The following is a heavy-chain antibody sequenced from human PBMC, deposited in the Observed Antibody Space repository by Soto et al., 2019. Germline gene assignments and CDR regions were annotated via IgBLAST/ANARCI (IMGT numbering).Heavy chain of an antibody. CDR2: ISSTSVYM. J-gene: IGHJ4*02. CDR1: GFTFSTYN. Sequence: GGSLRLSCAASGFTFSTYNMNWVRQAPGKGLEWVASISSTSVYMYYANSLKGRFTISRANAKSSLYLQVNSLGAEDTAVYYCARGWLRDPWMYWGQGTLVTVSS. V-gene: IGHV3-21*01. D-gene: IGHD5-12*01. CDR3: ARGWLRDPWMY.